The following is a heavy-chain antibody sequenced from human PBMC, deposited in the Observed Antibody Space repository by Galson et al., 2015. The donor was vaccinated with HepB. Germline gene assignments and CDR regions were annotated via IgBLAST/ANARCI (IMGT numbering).Heavy chain of an antibody. CDR2: ISAYNGNT. CDR3: ARDPNYLHYYDSIGLGDYGMDV. J-gene: IGHJ6*02. V-gene: IGHV1-18*04. CDR1: GYTFTSYG. Sequence: SVKVSCKASGYTFTSYGISWVRQAPGQGLEWMGWISAYNGNTNYAQKLQGRVTMTTDTSTSTAYMELRSLRSDDTAVYYCARDPNYLHYYDSIGLGDYGMDVWGQGTTVTVSS. D-gene: IGHD3-22*01.